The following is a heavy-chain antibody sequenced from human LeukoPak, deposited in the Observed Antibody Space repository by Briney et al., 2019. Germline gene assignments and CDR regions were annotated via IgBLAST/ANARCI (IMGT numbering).Heavy chain of an antibody. Sequence: GGSLRLSCAASGFSISTNAMHWVRQAPGKGLEWVAVIWHDGRNKYYVDSVKGRFTISRDNSKNTLYLQMNSLRAEDTAVYYCARIMNDFWSGYYPLALNYWGQGTPVTVSS. CDR3: ARIMNDFWSGYYPLALNY. D-gene: IGHD3-3*01. CDR2: IWHDGRNK. J-gene: IGHJ4*02. CDR1: GFSISTNA. V-gene: IGHV3-30*19.